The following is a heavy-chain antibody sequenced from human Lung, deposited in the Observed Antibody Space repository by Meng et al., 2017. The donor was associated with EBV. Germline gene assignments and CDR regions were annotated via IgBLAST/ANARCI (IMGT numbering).Heavy chain of an antibody. V-gene: IGHV3-15*02. CDR2: IKSNVNGGTT. D-gene: IGHD3-10*01. J-gene: IGHJ1*01. Sequence: VQLVESXXAXVXXVGXLRLACAVSGFIFSNLWMTWVRQAPGRGLEWVGLIKSNVNGGTTDYAAPMKGKFTISRDDSKSTIYLQMNSLKAEDTAVYFCTTDPPYTMGRYSQHWGQGTLVTVSS. CDR1: GFIFSNLW. CDR3: TTDPPYTMGRYSQH.